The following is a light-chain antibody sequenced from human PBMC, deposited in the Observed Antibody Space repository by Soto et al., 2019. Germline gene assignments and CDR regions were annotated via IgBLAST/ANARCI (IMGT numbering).Light chain of an antibody. V-gene: IGKV1-5*03. Sequence: DIQMTQSPSTLSASVGDRVTITCRASQSISSWLAWYQQKPGKAPKLLIYKASSLESGVPSRFSGSGSGTEFSLTISSLQTDDFATYYCQQYYSYWWTFGQGTNVEVK. CDR3: QQYYSYWWT. CDR2: KAS. J-gene: IGKJ1*01. CDR1: QSISSW.